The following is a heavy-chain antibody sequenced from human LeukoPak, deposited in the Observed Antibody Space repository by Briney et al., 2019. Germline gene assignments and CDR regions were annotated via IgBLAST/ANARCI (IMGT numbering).Heavy chain of an antibody. CDR3: ARGNGDLNLAYFDY. CDR1: GFTFSSYE. CDR2: ISSSGSTI. V-gene: IGHV3-48*03. Sequence: GGSLRLSCAASGFTFSSYEMNWVRQAPGKGLEWVSYISSSGSTIYNADSVKGRFTISRDNAKNSLYLQMNSLRAEDTAVYYCARGNGDLNLAYFDYWGQGTLVTVSS. J-gene: IGHJ4*02. D-gene: IGHD1-7*01.